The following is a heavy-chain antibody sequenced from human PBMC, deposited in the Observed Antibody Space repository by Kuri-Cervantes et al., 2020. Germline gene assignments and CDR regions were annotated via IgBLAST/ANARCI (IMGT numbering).Heavy chain of an antibody. V-gene: IGHV5-51*01. CDR3: ARGSVQLWLFGYYYMDV. Sequence: GGSLRLSCKGSGYSFISYWIGWVRQMPGKGLEWMGIIYPADSSTKYNPSFQGQVTISADKSISTAYLQWSSLKASDTAMYYCARGSVQLWLFGYYYMDVWGKGTTVTVSS. J-gene: IGHJ6*03. CDR1: GYSFISYW. CDR2: IYPADSST. D-gene: IGHD5-18*01.